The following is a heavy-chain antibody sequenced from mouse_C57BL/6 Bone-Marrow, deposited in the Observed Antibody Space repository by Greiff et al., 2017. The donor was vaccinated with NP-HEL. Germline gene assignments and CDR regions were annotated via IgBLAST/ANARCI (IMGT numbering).Heavy chain of an antibody. CDR2: INYDGSST. CDR1: GFTFSDYY. D-gene: IGHD2-4*01. Sequence: EVKLVESVGGLVQPGSSMKLSCTTSGFTFSDYYMAWVRQVPEKGLDWVANINYDGSSTYYLDSLKSRFIISRDNAKNILYLQMSSLKSEDTATYYCAREGGLRRRTYAMDYWGQGTSVTVSS. J-gene: IGHJ4*01. V-gene: IGHV5-16*01. CDR3: AREGGLRRRTYAMDY.